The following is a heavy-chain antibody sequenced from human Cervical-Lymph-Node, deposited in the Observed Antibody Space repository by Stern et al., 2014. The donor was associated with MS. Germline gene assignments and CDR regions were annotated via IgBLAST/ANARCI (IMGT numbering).Heavy chain of an antibody. CDR2: ISWNSGSI. Sequence: EVHLVESGGGLVQPGRSLRLSCAASGFTFDDYAMHWVRQAPGKGLEWVSGISWNSGSIGYADSVKGRFTISRDNAKNSLYLQMNSLRAEDTALYYCAKDSGSYFRYFQHWGQGTLVTVSS. CDR1: GFTFDDYA. CDR3: AKDSGSYFRYFQH. D-gene: IGHD1-26*01. J-gene: IGHJ1*01. V-gene: IGHV3-9*01.